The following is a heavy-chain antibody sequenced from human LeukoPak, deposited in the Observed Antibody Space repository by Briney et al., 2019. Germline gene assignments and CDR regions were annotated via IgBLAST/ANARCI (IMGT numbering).Heavy chain of an antibody. CDR2: IYHSGST. V-gene: IGHV4-30-4*01. CDR1: GGSISSDNYY. CDR3: ARGSYRDAFHI. Sequence: SQTLSLTCAVSGGSISSDNYYWSWIRQPPGKGLEWIGYIYHSGSTYCSPSLKSRVSISVDTSKNQFSLKLSSVTAADTAVYYCARGSYRDAFHIWGQGTMVTVSS. D-gene: IGHD3-10*01. J-gene: IGHJ3*02.